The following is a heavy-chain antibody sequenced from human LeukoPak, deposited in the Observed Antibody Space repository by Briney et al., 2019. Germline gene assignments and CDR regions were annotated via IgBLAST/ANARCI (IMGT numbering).Heavy chain of an antibody. CDR2: INAGNGNT. J-gene: IGHJ4*02. Sequence: GASVRVSCKAAGYTFTTYAIHWVRQAPGQRLEWMGWINAGNGNTRYLQKFQGRVTITRDTSASIAYMDLSSLRSEDTAVYYCALIWFGDQYRVGFDYWGQGTLVTVSS. D-gene: IGHD3-10*01. V-gene: IGHV1-3*01. CDR1: GYTFTTYA. CDR3: ALIWFGDQYRVGFDY.